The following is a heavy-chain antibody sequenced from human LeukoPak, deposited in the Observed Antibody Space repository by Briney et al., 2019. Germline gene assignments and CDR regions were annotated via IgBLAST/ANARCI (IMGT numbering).Heavy chain of an antibody. Sequence: RGSLRLSCAASGFTVSSDYMSWVRQAPGKGLEWVSVIYSGGSTYYADSVKSRCTISRDKSKNTVYLQMHSLRFEDTAMYYCARNWFDPWGQGTLVTVSS. CDR2: IYSGGST. V-gene: IGHV3-53*05. CDR3: ARNWFDP. CDR1: GFTVSSDY. J-gene: IGHJ5*02.